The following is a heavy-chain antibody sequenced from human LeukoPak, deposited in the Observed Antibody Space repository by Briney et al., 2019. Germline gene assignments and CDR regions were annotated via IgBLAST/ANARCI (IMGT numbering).Heavy chain of an antibody. CDR1: GFTFSSYS. Sequence: GGSLRLSCAASGFTFSSYSMNWVRQAPGKGLEWVSSISGSSNYIYYADSVKGRFTISRDNAKNSLYLQMNSLRAEDTAVYYCASSPGYGDAFDIWGQGTMVTVSS. CDR3: ASSPGYGDAFDI. CDR2: ISGSSNYI. V-gene: IGHV3-21*01. D-gene: IGHD5-12*01. J-gene: IGHJ3*02.